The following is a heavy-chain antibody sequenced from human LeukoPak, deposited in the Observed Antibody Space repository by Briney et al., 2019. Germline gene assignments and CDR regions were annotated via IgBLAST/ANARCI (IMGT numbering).Heavy chain of an antibody. CDR1: GFTFSSYW. J-gene: IGHJ4*02. V-gene: IGHV3-7*01. Sequence: PGVSLRLSCAASGFTFSSYWMTWVRQAPGKGLEWVANMKQDGSEKNYVDSVKGRFTISRDNAKNSLYLQMNSLSAEDTAIYYCVRLDRSGYMDYWGQGNLLTVSS. CDR2: MKQDGSEK. D-gene: IGHD3-22*01. CDR3: VRLDRSGYMDY.